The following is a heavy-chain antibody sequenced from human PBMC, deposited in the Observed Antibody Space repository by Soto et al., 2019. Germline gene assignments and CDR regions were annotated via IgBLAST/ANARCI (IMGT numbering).Heavy chain of an antibody. CDR2: INPNSGGT. J-gene: IGHJ3*02. D-gene: IGHD3-9*01. V-gene: IGHV1-2*04. Sequence: QVQLVQSGAEVKKPGASVKVSCKASGYTFTGYYMHWVRQAPGQGLEWMGWINPNSGGTNYAQKFQGWVTMTRDTSISTAYMELSRLRSDDTAVYYCAREGDYDILTGRSGGFDIWGQGTMVTVSS. CDR1: GYTFTGYY. CDR3: AREGDYDILTGRSGGFDI.